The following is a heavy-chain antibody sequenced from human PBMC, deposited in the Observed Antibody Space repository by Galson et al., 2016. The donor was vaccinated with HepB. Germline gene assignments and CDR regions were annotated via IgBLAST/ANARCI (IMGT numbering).Heavy chain of an antibody. V-gene: IGHV1-3*01. CDR1: GYIFHNYA. CDR2: INAGNGNT. CDR3: ARGRSGSHYYDGSAYYYTLDY. Sequence: SVKVSCKASGYIFHNYAMHWVRQAPGQRLEWMGWINAGNGNTKYSQKFQGRVTTTRDTSASTAYMDLTSLTSEDTAVYYCARGRSGSHYYDGSAYYYTLDYWGQGTLVTVSS. D-gene: IGHD3-22*01. J-gene: IGHJ4*02.